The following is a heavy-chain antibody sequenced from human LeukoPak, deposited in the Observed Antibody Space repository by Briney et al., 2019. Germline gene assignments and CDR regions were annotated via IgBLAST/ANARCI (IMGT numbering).Heavy chain of an antibody. V-gene: IGHV1-2*06. CDR3: ARDPSGYYDSSGYLHDGTFDY. J-gene: IGHJ4*02. CDR1: GYTFTGYY. Sequence: GASVKVSCKASGYTFTGYYMHWVRQAPGQGLEWMGRINPNSGGTNYAQKFQGRVTMTRDTSISTAYMELSRLRSDDTAVYYCARDPSGYYDSSGYLHDGTFDYWDQGTLVTVSS. D-gene: IGHD3-22*01. CDR2: INPNSGGT.